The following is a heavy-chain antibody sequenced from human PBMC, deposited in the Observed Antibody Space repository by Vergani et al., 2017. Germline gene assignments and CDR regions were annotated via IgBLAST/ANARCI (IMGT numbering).Heavy chain of an antibody. Sequence: QVHLVQSGAEVKKPGASVKVSCKASGYAFTSYHMHWVRQAPGRGLEWMGIINPSGGYTRYSQKFQGRVTMTRDTSTSTVFMELSSLRSEDTAVYYCAREGVTSMVRGVLSSTEVDPWGQGTLVIVSS. CDR1: GYAFTSYH. V-gene: IGHV1-46*03. D-gene: IGHD3-10*01. CDR2: INPSGGYT. CDR3: AREGVTSMVRGVLSSTEVDP. J-gene: IGHJ5*02.